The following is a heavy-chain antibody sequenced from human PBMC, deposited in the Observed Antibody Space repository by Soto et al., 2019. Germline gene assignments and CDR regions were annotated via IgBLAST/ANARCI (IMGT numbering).Heavy chain of an antibody. Sequence: SVKVSCKASGGTFSSYAISWVRQAPGQGLDWMGGIIPIFGTANYAQKFQGRVTITADESTSTAYMELSSLRSEDTAVYSCARDLTYGANSASLVYYGMDVWRQGTTVTVSS. J-gene: IGHJ6*02. D-gene: IGHD4-17*01. V-gene: IGHV1-69*13. CDR1: GGTFSSYA. CDR3: ARDLTYGANSASLVYYGMDV. CDR2: IIPIFGTA.